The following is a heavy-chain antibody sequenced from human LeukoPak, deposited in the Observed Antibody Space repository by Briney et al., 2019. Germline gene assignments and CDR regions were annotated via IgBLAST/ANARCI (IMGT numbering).Heavy chain of an antibody. CDR2: IDPSASYI. CDR3: ARRVGNYANFDH. V-gene: IGHV5-10-1*01. D-gene: IGHD1-26*01. Sequence: GESLRISCKGSGYDFSTLWISWVRQMPGKGLEWMGRIDPSASYINSSPSFQGHVSISADKSIDTVYLHWDSLKASDTAMYYCARRVGNYANFDHWGQGTLVIVSS. CDR1: GYDFSTLW. J-gene: IGHJ4*02.